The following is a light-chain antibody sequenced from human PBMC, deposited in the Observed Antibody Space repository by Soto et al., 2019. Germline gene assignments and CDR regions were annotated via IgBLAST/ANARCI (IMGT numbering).Light chain of an antibody. CDR3: QQYNNGPPIP. Sequence: EIVMRQSPATLSVSNGERATLSCRASQSVSSNLAWYQQKPGQAPRLLIYGASTRATGIPARFSGSGSGTEFTLTISSLQSEEFAVYYCQQYNNGPPIPFGQGTRLEFK. CDR1: QSVSSN. CDR2: GAS. V-gene: IGKV3-15*01. J-gene: IGKJ5*01.